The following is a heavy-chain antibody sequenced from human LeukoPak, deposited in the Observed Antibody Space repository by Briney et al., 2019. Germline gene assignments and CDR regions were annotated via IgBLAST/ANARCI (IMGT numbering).Heavy chain of an antibody. J-gene: IGHJ5*02. Sequence: SETLSLTCTVSGGSISSSSYYWGWIRQPPGKGLEWIGSIYYSGSTYYNPSLKSRVTISVDTSKNQFSLKLSSVTAADTAVYYCVSNGNVIVGATLVVWFDPWGQGTLVTVSS. CDR3: VSNGNVIVGATLVVWFDP. CDR2: IYYSGST. CDR1: GGSISSSSYY. D-gene: IGHD1-26*01. V-gene: IGHV4-39*07.